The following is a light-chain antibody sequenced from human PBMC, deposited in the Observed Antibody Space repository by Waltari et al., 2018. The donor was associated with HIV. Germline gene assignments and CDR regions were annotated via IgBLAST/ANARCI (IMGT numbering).Light chain of an antibody. CDR1: SSDVGAYDS. V-gene: IGLV2-14*03. CDR3: NSYTTSSTLV. CDR2: DVS. J-gene: IGLJ1*01. Sequence: QSALTQPASVSGSPGPSITISCTGASSDVGAYDSVSWYQQHPGKAPTLVIHDVSDRPSGISDRFSGSKSGNTASLTISGLQDEDEADYYCNSYTTSSTLVFGGGTKVTVL.